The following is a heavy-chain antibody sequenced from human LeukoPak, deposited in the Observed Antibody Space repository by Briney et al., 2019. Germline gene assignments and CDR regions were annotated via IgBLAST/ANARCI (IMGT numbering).Heavy chain of an antibody. CDR2: MNPNSGNT. Sequence: ASVKVSCKASGYTFTSYDINWVRQATGQGLEWMGWMNPNSGNTGYAQKFQGRVTMTRNTSISTAYMELSSLRSEDTAVYYCARRYFDSLGCYYGMDVWGQGTTVTVSS. V-gene: IGHV1-8*01. J-gene: IGHJ6*02. D-gene: IGHD3-9*01. CDR1: GYTFTSYD. CDR3: ARRYFDSLGCYYGMDV.